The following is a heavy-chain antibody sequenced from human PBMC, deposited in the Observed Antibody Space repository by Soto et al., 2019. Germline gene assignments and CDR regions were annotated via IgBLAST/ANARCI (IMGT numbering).Heavy chain of an antibody. J-gene: IGHJ4*02. Sequence: GASVKVSCKASGYTFTGYYTHWVRQAPGQGLEWMGWINPNSGGTNYAQKFQGWVTMTRDTSISTAYMELSRLRSDDTAVYYCAREASSLGHFFDYWGQGTLVTVSS. V-gene: IGHV1-2*04. CDR2: INPNSGGT. CDR3: AREASSLGHFFDY. CDR1: GYTFTGYY.